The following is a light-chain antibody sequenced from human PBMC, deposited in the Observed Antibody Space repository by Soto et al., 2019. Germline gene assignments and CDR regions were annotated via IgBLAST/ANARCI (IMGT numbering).Light chain of an antibody. Sequence: EIVMTQSPATLSVSPGERATLSCRASQSVSSKLAWYQQKPGQAPRLLIYGASTRATGIPARFSGSGSGTEFTLTISSLQSEDFAVYYCQQYSNWPAWTFGQGIKVEIK. CDR3: QQYSNWPAWT. CDR1: QSVSSK. V-gene: IGKV3-15*01. CDR2: GAS. J-gene: IGKJ1*01.